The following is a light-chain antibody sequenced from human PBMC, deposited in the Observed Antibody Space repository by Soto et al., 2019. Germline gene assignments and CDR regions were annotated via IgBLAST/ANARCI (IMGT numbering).Light chain of an antibody. CDR3: QQGASFPLA. CDR2: AAS. Sequence: DIEMTQSPSSVSASVGDTVTITCRASESIGTWLAWYQQKPGKAPNLLISAASSLQSGVPTRFIGSGYGTDLTLTISSLQPEDFATYFCQQGASFPLAFGGGTKVEIK. J-gene: IGKJ4*01. CDR1: ESIGTW. V-gene: IGKV1-12*01.